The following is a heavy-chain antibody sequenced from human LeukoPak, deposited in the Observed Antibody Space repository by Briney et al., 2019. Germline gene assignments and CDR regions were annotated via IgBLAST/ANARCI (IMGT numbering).Heavy chain of an antibody. Sequence: GGSLRLSCAASGFTFSSYGMNWVRQAPGKGLEWVSSISSSSSYIYYADSVKGRFTISRDNAKNSLYLQMNSLRAEDTAVYYCARDLMITATVTKGGQSWDQGTLVTVSS. CDR1: GFTFSSYG. V-gene: IGHV3-21*01. J-gene: IGHJ5*02. CDR3: ARDLMITATVTKGGQS. D-gene: IGHD4-17*01. CDR2: ISSSSSYI.